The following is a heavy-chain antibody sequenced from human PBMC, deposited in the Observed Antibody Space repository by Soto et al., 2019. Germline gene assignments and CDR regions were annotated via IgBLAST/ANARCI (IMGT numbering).Heavy chain of an antibody. V-gene: IGHV3-48*02. J-gene: IGHJ4*02. D-gene: IGHD6-19*01. Sequence: GGSLRLSCAASGFTFRNYGMNWVRQAPGKGLEWVSYIGIGSTYYADSVKGRFTISRDNAKNSLYLQMNSLRDEDTAVYYCARDQTGYSSGWYYYFDYWGQGTLVTVSS. CDR3: ARDQTGYSSGWYYYFDY. CDR1: GFTFRNYG. CDR2: IGIGST.